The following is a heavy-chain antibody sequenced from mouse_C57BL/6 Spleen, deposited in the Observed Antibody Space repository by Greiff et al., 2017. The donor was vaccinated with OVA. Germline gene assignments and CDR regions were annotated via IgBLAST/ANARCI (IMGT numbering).Heavy chain of an antibody. CDR1: GFTFSSYA. CDR3: TRDQGDYASDY. CDR2: ISSGGDYI. V-gene: IGHV5-9-1*02. D-gene: IGHD2-4*01. J-gene: IGHJ2*01. Sequence: EVKLQESGEGLVKPGGSLKLSCAASGFTFSSYAMSWVRQTPEKRLEWVAYISSGGDYIYYADTVKGRFTISRDNARNTLYLQMSSLKSEDTAMYYCTRDQGDYASDYWGQGTTLTVSS.